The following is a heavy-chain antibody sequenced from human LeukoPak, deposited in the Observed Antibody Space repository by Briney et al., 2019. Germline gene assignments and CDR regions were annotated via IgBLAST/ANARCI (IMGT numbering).Heavy chain of an antibody. Sequence: GGSLKIPCKGSGYIFTSYWIGRVRQMPGKGLEWMGVIYSGDSDTRYSPSFQAQVTISANKCISTAYLQWSSLKAADTAMDYCARHVKGFLDGRYNGFDPWGQGTLVTVSS. V-gene: IGHV5-51*01. D-gene: IGHD3/OR15-3a*01. CDR1: GYIFTSYW. J-gene: IGHJ5*02. CDR3: ARHVKGFLDGRYNGFDP. CDR2: IYSGDSDT.